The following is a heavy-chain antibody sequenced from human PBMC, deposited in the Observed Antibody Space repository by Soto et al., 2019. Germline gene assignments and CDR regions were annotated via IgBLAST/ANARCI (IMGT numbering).Heavy chain of an antibody. V-gene: IGHV3-48*02. J-gene: IGHJ6*02. CDR3: ARVPSCSSGWYGGGDYYYGMDV. CDR1: GFTFSSYS. CDR2: ISSSSSTI. Sequence: GGSLRLSCAASGFTFSSYSMNWVRQAPGKGLEWVSYISSSSSTIYYADSVKGRFTISRDNAKNSLYLQMNSLRDEDTAVYYCARVPSCSSGWYGGGDYYYGMDVWGQGTTVTVSS. D-gene: IGHD6-19*01.